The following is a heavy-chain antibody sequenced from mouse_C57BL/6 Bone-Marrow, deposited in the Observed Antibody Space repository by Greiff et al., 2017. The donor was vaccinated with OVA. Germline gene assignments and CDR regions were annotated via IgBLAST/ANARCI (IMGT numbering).Heavy chain of an antibody. CDR1: GYTFTDYY. V-gene: IGHV1-75*01. CDR3: APTITTVVAPYAMDY. J-gene: IGHJ4*01. Sequence: VQLQQSGPELVKPGASVKISCKASGYTFTDYYINWVKQRPGQGLEWIGWIFPGSGSTYYNEKFKGKATLTVDKSSSTAYMLLSSLTSEDSAVYFCAPTITTVVAPYAMDYWGQGTSVTVSS. CDR2: IFPGSGST. D-gene: IGHD1-1*01.